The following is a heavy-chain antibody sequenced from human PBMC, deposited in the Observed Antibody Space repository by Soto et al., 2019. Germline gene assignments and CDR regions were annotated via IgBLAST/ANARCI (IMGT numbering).Heavy chain of an antibody. V-gene: IGHV3-15*01. Sequence: GGSLRLSCAAAGFTFSHAWMSWVRQAPGRGLEWVGRIKSKADGETKDYGAPVRGRFTITRDDAKDTLYLQMNSLRIEDTAVYYCCVVIRLAQYSTSGYWFDPWGPGTLVTVSS. CDR1: GFTFSHAW. CDR2: IKSKADGETK. J-gene: IGHJ5*02. CDR3: CVVIRLAQYSTSGYWFDP. D-gene: IGHD3-22*01.